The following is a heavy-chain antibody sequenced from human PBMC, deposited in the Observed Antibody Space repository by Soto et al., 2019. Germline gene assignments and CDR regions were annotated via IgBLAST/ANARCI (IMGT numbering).Heavy chain of an antibody. D-gene: IGHD1-26*01. CDR3: TRDQGGSYDSWFDP. Sequence: DVKVVESGGGLVQPGGSLRLSCSFTFSMYSMNWVRQAPGKGLEWVASISSGGTYIKYADSVKGRFTISRDNAKNSVSLQMNSLRVDDTAVYFCTRDQGGSYDSWFDPWGQGTLVTVSS. CDR1: FTFSMYS. CDR2: ISSGGTYI. J-gene: IGHJ5*02. V-gene: IGHV3-21*01.